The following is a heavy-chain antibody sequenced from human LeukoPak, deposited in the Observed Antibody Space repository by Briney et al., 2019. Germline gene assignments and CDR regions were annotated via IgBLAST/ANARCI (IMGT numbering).Heavy chain of an antibody. Sequence: GASVKVSCKASGYTFTGYWMHWVRQAPAEGLEWMGCINLNSGTIRYAQMYQDRVTMTWDTSLTTAYMDLSRLTSDDMALYYCAIERSESYFPGDSWGQGTLVTFSS. CDR1: GYTFTGYW. J-gene: IGHJ4*02. CDR3: AIERSESYFPGDS. V-gene: IGHV1-2*02. CDR2: INLNSGTI. D-gene: IGHD1-26*01.